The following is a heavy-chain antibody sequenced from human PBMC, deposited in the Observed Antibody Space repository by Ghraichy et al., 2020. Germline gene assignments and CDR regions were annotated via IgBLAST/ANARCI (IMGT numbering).Heavy chain of an antibody. D-gene: IGHD6-19*01. Sequence: SETLSLTCTVSGGSISSYYWSWIRQPPGKGLEWIGYIYYSGSTNYNPSLKSRVTISVDTSKNQFSLKLSSVTAADTAVYYCARLMSQYSSGWYTDYYYYYGMDVWGQGTTVTVSS. CDR3: ARLMSQYSSGWYTDYYYYYGMDV. V-gene: IGHV4-59*08. CDR2: IYYSGST. CDR1: GGSISSYY. J-gene: IGHJ6*02.